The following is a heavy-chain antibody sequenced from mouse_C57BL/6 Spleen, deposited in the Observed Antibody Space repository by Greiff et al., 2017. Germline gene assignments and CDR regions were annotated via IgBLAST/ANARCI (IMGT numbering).Heavy chain of an antibody. V-gene: IGHV1-62-2*01. CDR1: GYTFTEYT. Sequence: VKLQESGAELVKPGASVKLSCKASGYTFTEYTIHWVKQRSGQGLEWIGWFYPGSGSIKYNEKFKDKATLTADKSSSTVYMELSRLTSEDSAVYFCARHGYGRAPTGYAMDYWGQGTSVTVSS. CDR2: FYPGSGSI. J-gene: IGHJ4*01. D-gene: IGHD1-1*01. CDR3: ARHGYGRAPTGYAMDY.